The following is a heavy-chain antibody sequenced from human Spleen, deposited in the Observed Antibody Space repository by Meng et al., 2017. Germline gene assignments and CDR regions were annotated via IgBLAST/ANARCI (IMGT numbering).Heavy chain of an antibody. CDR2: ISGSGGST. D-gene: IGHD3-10*01. CDR1: GFTFSSYA. J-gene: IGHJ3*02. CDR3: AKEQSFRSLRGVSLDAFDI. V-gene: IGHV3-23*01. Sequence: GGSLRLSCAASGFTFSSYAMSWVRQAPGKGLEWVSAISGSGGSTYYADSVKGRFTISRDNSQNTLYLKVNCLRAEYTAVYYCAKEQSFRSLRGVSLDAFDIWGRGTMVTVSS.